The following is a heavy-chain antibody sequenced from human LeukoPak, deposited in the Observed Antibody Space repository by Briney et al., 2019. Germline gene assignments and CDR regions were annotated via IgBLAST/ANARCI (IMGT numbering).Heavy chain of an antibody. V-gene: IGHV3-21*01. CDR1: GFTFSSYN. J-gene: IGHJ6*03. CDR2: ISSTSRSYI. CDR3: AREHSGYDFPGRDYYYMDV. D-gene: IGHD5-12*01. Sequence: PGGSLRLSCAASGFTFSSYNMNWVRQAPGKGLEWVSSISSTSRSYIYYADSVKGRFTIPRDNAKNSLYLQMNSLRAEDTAVYYCAREHSGYDFPGRDYYYMDVWGKGTTVTVSS.